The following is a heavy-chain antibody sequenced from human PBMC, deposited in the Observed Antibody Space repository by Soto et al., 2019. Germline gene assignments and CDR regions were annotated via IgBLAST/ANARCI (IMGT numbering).Heavy chain of an antibody. J-gene: IGHJ4*02. D-gene: IGHD3-22*01. Sequence: SETLSLTCTVSGGSISSSSYYWGWIRQPPGKGLEWIGSIYYSGKTYYNPSLQSRVTISVDKSKNQFSLKLSSVTAADTAGYYCASDRSGSYSFDYWGQGTLVTVSS. V-gene: IGHV4-39*01. CDR3: ASDRSGSYSFDY. CDR2: IYYSGKT. CDR1: GGSISSSSYY.